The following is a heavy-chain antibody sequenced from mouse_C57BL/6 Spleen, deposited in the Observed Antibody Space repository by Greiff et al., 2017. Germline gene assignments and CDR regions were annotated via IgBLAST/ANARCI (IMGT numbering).Heavy chain of an antibody. D-gene: IGHD2-3*01. CDR2: ISDGGSYT. CDR1: GFTFSSYA. CDR3: ARDDDYYLSY. J-gene: IGHJ3*01. V-gene: IGHV5-4*01. Sequence: EVMLVESGGGLVKPGGSLKLSCAASGFTFSSYAMSWVRQTPEKRLEWVATISDGGSYTYYPDNVQGRFTISRDNAKNNLYLQMSHLKSEDTAMYYWARDDDYYLSYWGQGTLVTVSA.